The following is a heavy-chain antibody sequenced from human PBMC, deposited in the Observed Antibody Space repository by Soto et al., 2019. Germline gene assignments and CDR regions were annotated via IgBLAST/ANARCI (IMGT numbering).Heavy chain of an antibody. CDR3: AKDRSTVFGVVTYYFDS. D-gene: IGHD3-3*01. CDR1: GFTFSNSA. Sequence: QVQLVESGGGVVQPGRSLRLSCAASGFTFSNSAMHWVRQTPDKGLEWVAFLSYDGSHNYYADSVKGRFTISRDNSNNTLYLQMNSLRVEDTAVYYCAKDRSTVFGVVTYYFDSWGQGTLVTVSS. J-gene: IGHJ4*02. CDR2: LSYDGSHN. V-gene: IGHV3-30*18.